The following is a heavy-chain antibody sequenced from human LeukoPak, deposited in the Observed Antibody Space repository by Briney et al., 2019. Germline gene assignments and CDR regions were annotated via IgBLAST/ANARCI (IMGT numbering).Heavy chain of an antibody. Sequence: EASVKVSCKASGYTFTSYGISWVRQAPGQGLEWMGWISAYNGNTNYAQKLQGRVTMTTDTSTSTAYMELRSLRSDDTAVYYCARYPMIVVVHYYYYYMDVWGKGTTVTVSS. J-gene: IGHJ6*03. CDR3: ARYPMIVVVHYYYYYMDV. V-gene: IGHV1-18*01. CDR1: GYTFTSYG. CDR2: ISAYNGNT. D-gene: IGHD3-22*01.